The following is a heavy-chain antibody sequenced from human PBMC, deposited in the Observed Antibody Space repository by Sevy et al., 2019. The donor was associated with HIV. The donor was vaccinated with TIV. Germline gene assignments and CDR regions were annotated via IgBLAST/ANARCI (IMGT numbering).Heavy chain of an antibody. Sequence: GGSLRLSCAASGFIFSNAWMSWVRQAPGKGLEWVGRIKSKTDGGTTDYAAPVKGSFTISRDDSQNTLYLQMNSLKPEDTAVYYYTTDPRWELLGRDFDYWGQGTLVTVSS. CDR1: GFIFSNAW. CDR2: IKSKTDGGTT. CDR3: TTDPRWELLGRDFDY. J-gene: IGHJ4*02. V-gene: IGHV3-15*01. D-gene: IGHD1-26*01.